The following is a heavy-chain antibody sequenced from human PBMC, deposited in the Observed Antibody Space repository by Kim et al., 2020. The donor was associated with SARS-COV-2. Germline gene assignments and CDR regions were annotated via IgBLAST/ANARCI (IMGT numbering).Heavy chain of an antibody. CDR3: ARPYCSSTSCEDY. V-gene: IGHV1-2*06. D-gene: IGHD2-2*01. CDR1: GYTFTGYY. CDR2: INPNSGGT. J-gene: IGHJ4*02. Sequence: ASAKVSCKASGYTFTGYYMHWVRQAPGQGLEWMGRINPNSGGTNYAQKFQGRVTMTRDTSISTAYMELSRLRSDDTAVYYCARPYCSSTSCEDYWGQGTLVTVSS.